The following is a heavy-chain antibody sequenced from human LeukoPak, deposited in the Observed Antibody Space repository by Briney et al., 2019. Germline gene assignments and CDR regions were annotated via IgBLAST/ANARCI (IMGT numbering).Heavy chain of an antibody. D-gene: IGHD6-19*01. CDR3: ARAIAVAAYNWFDP. J-gene: IGHJ5*02. CDR1: GGSLSTYY. V-gene: IGHV4-34*01. Sequence: SETLSLTCIVSGGSLSTYYWSWLRQPPGKGLEWIGEINHSGSTNYNPSLKSRVTISVDTSKNQFSLKLSSVTAADTAVYYCARAIAVAAYNWFDPWGQGTLVTVSS. CDR2: INHSGST.